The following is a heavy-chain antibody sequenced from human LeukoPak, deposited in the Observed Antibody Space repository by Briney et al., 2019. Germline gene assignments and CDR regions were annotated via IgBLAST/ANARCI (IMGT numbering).Heavy chain of an antibody. CDR3: AGDPHCSSTNCPFDF. CDR1: GGSISSSDW. CDR2: IWRSDHT. Sequence: KPSGTLSLTCAVSGGSISSSDWWSWVRQPPGRGLEWIGYIWRSDHTNYNPSLKSRVTMSLDKSKNQFSLKLSSVTAADTAVYYCAGDPHCSSTNCPFDFWGQGTLVIVPS. D-gene: IGHD2-2*01. V-gene: IGHV4-4*02. J-gene: IGHJ4*02.